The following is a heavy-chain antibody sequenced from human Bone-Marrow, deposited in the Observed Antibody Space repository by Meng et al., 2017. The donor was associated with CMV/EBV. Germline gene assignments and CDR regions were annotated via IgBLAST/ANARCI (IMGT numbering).Heavy chain of an antibody. CDR3: TRDKCPPDGSCYYGMDV. D-gene: IGHD1-26*01. Sequence: GESLKISCAASGFTFSDYYMSWIRQAPGKGLEWVSYISSSGSTIYYADSVKGRFTISRDNAKNSLYLQMNSLRAEDTAVYYCTRDKCPPDGSCYYGMDVWGQGTTVTVSS. CDR1: GFTFSDYY. V-gene: IGHV3-11*01. J-gene: IGHJ6*02. CDR2: ISSSGSTI.